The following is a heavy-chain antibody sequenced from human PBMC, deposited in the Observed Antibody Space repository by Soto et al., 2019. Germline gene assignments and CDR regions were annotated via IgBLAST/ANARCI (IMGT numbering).Heavy chain of an antibody. V-gene: IGHV4-34*01. CDR2: INHSGST. CDR3: ATTGWKLWFGEY. D-gene: IGHD3-10*01. CDR1: GGSFSGYY. Sequence: QVQLQQWGAGLLKPSETLSLTCAVYGGSFSGYYWSWIRQPPGKGLEWIGEINHSGSTNYNPSLKSRVTISVDTTKNQFSLKLSSVTAADTAVYYCATTGWKLWFGEYWVQGTLVTVSS. J-gene: IGHJ4*02.